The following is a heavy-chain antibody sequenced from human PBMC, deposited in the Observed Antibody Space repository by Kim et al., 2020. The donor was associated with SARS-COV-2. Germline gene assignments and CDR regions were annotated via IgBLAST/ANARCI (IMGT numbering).Heavy chain of an antibody. V-gene: IGHV1-3*01. CDR1: GYTFTTYA. CDR3: ARESYSSRDY. J-gene: IGHJ4*02. Sequence: ASVKVSCKASGYTFTTYAIHWMRQAPGQSLEWIGWINVGNDNRKYSQKFQGRVTITRNTSASTAYMELSSLRYEDTAVYYCARESYSSRDYWGQGTLVTVSS. CDR2: INVGNDNR. D-gene: IGHD6-13*01.